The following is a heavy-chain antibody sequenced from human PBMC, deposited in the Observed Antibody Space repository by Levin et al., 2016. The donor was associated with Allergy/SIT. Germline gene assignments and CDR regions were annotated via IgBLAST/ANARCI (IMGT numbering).Heavy chain of an antibody. D-gene: IGHD3-10*01. CDR1: GYTFTSYA. V-gene: IGHV1-3*01. J-gene: IGHJ6*02. Sequence: ASVKVSCKASGYTFTSYAMHWVRQAPGQRLEWMGWINAGNGNTKYSQKFQGRVTITRDTSASTAYMELSSLRSEDTAVYYCARGTTMVRGALRGYYYYYGMDVWGQGTTVTVSS. CDR3: ARGTTMVRGALRGYYYYYGMDV. CDR2: INAGNGNT.